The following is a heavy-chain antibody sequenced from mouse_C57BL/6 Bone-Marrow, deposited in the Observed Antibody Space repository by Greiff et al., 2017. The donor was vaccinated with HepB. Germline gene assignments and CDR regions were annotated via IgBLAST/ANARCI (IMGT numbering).Heavy chain of an antibody. CDR2: IYPGDGDT. CDR1: GYAFSSSW. J-gene: IGHJ3*01. Sequence: QVHVKQSGPELVKPGASVKISCKASGYAFSSSWMNWVKQRPGKGLEWIGRIYPGDGDTNYNGKFKGKATLTADKSSSTAYMQLSSLTSEDSAVYFCARRAEFAYWGQGTLVTVSA. V-gene: IGHV1-82*01. CDR3: ARRAEFAY. D-gene: IGHD3-3*01.